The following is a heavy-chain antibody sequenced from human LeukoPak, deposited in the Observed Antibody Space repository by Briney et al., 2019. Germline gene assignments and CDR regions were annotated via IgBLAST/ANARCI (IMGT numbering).Heavy chain of an antibody. CDR3: ASAYTVVVPAARYFQH. V-gene: IGHV4-34*01. D-gene: IGHD2-2*01. J-gene: IGHJ1*01. CDR2: INHSGST. CDR1: GGSFSVYY. Sequence: PSETLSLTCAVYGGSFSVYYWSWIRQPPGKGLEWIGEINHSGSTNYNPSLQRRVTISVDTSKNQFSLKLSSVTAADTAVYYCASAYTVVVPAARYFQHWGQGTLVTVSS.